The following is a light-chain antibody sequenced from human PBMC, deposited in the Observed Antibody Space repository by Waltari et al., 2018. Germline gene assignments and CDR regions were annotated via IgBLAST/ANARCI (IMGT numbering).Light chain of an antibody. CDR1: SGSLSTTSY. Sequence: QTVVTQEPSLSVSPGGTVTPTCALSSGSLSTTSYATWYQQTPGQAPRTLVYKANARSSGVPDRFSGSILGNTAALTITGAQADDESDYYCALYMGSGIWGFGGGTRLTVL. V-gene: IGLV8-61*01. CDR2: KAN. J-gene: IGLJ3*02. CDR3: ALYMGSGIWG.